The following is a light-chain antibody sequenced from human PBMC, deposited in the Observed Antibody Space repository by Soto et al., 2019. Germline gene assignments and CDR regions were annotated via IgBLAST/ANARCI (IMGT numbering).Light chain of an antibody. V-gene: IGKV3-11*01. Sequence: EIVLTQSPATLSLSPGERATLSCRASQSVSSYLAWYQQKPGQAPRLLIYDASNRATGIPARFSGSGSGTDFTLTISSLEPEDFAIYYCQQRSNWPCTSAQGPK. CDR3: QQRSNWPCT. CDR2: DAS. J-gene: IGKJ1*01. CDR1: QSVSSY.